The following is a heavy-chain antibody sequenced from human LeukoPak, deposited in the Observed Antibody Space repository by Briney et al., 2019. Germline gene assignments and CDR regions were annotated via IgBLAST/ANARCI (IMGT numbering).Heavy chain of an antibody. V-gene: IGHV4-4*07. CDR1: GGPISSYY. CDR3: AREGHCGGDCYYYYYYMDV. CDR2: LYTCART. D-gene: IGHD2-21*02. Sequence: SEPLSLTCTVCGGPISSYYWIWMPQPAGEGLVGIGRLYTCARTNYNPSLKSRVTMSVDTTKNHFSLKLSSVTAADTAVYYCAREGHCGGDCYYYYYYMDVWGKGTTVTVSS. J-gene: IGHJ6*03.